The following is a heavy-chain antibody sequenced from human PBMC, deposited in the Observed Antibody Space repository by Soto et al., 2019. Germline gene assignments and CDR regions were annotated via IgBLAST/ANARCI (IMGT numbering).Heavy chain of an antibody. J-gene: IGHJ3*01. CDR1: GFSFRDYA. V-gene: IGHV3-23*01. CDR2: ISGSLDSA. CDR3: AKDSGLPVFGGLIHALDF. Sequence: EVRLLESGGGLGQPGGSLRLSCAASGFSFRDYAMSWVRQAPGKGLEWVSTISGSLDSAFYADSVKGRFTISGDTSNNTLYLQMNSLRAEDTAVYFCAKDSGLPVFGGLIHALDFWGQGTLVTVSS. D-gene: IGHD3-3*01.